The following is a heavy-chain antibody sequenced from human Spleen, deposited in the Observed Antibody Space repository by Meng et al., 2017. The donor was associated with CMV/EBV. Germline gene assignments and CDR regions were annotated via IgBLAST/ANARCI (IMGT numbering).Heavy chain of an antibody. V-gene: IGHV1-18*01. CDR3: AMSVVVIAELNALDY. D-gene: IGHD2-21*01. CDR2: ISNGNT. J-gene: IGHJ4*02. Sequence: ASVKVSCKASGYTFTSYDINWVRQATGQGLEWMGWISNGNTKYAQELQGRVSMTTDTSTSTAYMELRSLRSDDTAVYYCAMSVVVIAELNALDYWGQGTLVTVSS. CDR1: GYTFTSYD.